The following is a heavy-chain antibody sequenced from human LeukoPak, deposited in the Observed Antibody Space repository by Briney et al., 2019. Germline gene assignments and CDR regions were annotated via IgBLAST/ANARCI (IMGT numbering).Heavy chain of an antibody. D-gene: IGHD4/OR15-4a*01. CDR2: TYTSGST. Sequence: PSETLSLTCTVSGGSISSYDWSWIRQPAGKGLEWIGRTYTSGSTNYNPSLKSRVTMSVDMSKNQFSLKLSSMIAADTAVYYCARGHPRVLRPRWFDPWGQGTLVTVSS. J-gene: IGHJ5*02. V-gene: IGHV4-4*07. CDR3: ARGHPRVLRPRWFDP. CDR1: GGSISSYD.